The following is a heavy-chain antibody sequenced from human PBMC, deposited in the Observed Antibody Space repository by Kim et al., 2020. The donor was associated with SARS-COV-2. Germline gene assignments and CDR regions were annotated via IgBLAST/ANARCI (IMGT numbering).Heavy chain of an antibody. Sequence: GGSLRLSCAASGFTFSNAWMSWVRQAPGKGLEWVGRIKSKTDGGTTDYAAPVKGRFTISRDDSKNTLYLQMNSLKTEDTAVYYCTTEPLIRYFDWLLLGSAEFDPWGQGTLVTVSS. V-gene: IGHV3-15*01. D-gene: IGHD3-9*01. J-gene: IGHJ5*02. CDR1: GFTFSNAW. CDR2: IKSKTDGGTT. CDR3: TTEPLIRYFDWLLLGSAEFDP.